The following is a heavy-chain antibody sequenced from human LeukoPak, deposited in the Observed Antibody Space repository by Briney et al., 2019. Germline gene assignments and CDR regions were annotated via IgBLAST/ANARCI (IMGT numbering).Heavy chain of an antibody. CDR3: VRDFHCSDGSCPLFDY. J-gene: IGHJ4*02. V-gene: IGHV3-23*01. CDR1: GFTFRSYA. Sequence: PGGSLRLSCTASGFTFRSYAMSWVRQAPGKGLDWVSGTNEPGVYTYYADSVKGRVTVSRDNSANTLYLQMNSLRVEDTAVYYCVRDFHCSDGSCPLFDYWGQGTLVTVSS. CDR2: TNEPGVYT. D-gene: IGHD2-15*01.